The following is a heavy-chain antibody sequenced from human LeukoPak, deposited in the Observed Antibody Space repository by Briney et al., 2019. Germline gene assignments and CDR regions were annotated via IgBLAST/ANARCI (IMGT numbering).Heavy chain of an antibody. J-gene: IGHJ4*02. Sequence: GGSLRLSCAASGFTFSSYDMHWVSQATGKGLEWVSAIGTAGDTYYPGSVKGRFTISRENAKNSLYLQMNSLRAGDTAVYYCARDRSRGTTVTTFGYWGQGTLVTVSS. CDR3: ARDRSRGTTVTTFGY. CDR1: GFTFSSYD. D-gene: IGHD4-17*01. CDR2: IGTAGDT. V-gene: IGHV3-13*01.